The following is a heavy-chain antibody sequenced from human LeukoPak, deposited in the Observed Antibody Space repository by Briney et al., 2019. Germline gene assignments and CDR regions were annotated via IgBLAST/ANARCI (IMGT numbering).Heavy chain of an antibody. J-gene: IGHJ4*02. Sequence: GASVKVSCKASGGTFSSYAISWVRQAPGQGLEWMGGIIPIFGTANYAQKFQGRVTITADESMSTAYMELSSLRSEDTAVYYCARTYDSSGYYSVYWGQGTLVTVSS. CDR2: IIPIFGTA. CDR1: GGTFSSYA. D-gene: IGHD3-22*01. V-gene: IGHV1-69*13. CDR3: ARTYDSSGYYSVY.